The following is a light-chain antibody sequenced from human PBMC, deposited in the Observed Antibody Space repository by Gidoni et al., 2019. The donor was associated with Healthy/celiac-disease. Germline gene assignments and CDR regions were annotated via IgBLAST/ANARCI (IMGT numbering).Light chain of an antibody. CDR2: GAS. V-gene: IGKV3-20*01. CDR1: QRVSSSY. CDR3: QQYGSSPPYT. J-gene: IGKJ2*01. Sequence: EIVLTQSPGTLSLSPGERATHSCRASQRVSSSYLAWYQQKPGQAPRLLIYGASSSATGIPDRFSGSGSGTDFTLTISRLEPEDFAVYYCQQYGSSPPYTFGQGTKLEIK.